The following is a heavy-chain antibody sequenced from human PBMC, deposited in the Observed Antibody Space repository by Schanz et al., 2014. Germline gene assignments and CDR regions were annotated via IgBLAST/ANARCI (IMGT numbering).Heavy chain of an antibody. V-gene: IGHV3-33*08. J-gene: IGHJ5*02. CDR2: ISYDGSKK. CDR1: GFSVGNKY. Sequence: PGGSPRLSCAASGFSVGNKYMNWVRQAPGKGLEWVGVISYDGSKKSYADSVKGRFTISRDNAKNSLLLQMNSLRAEDTAVYYCARAGYDADNWFDPWGQGTLVTVSS. D-gene: IGHD2-2*01. CDR3: ARAGYDADNWFDP.